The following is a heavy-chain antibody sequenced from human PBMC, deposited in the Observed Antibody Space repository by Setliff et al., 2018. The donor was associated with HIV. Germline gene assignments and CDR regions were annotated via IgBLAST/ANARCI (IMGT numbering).Heavy chain of an antibody. V-gene: IGHV1-46*01. J-gene: IGHJ4*02. Sequence: ASVKVSCKASGYAFTSYYMHWVRQAPGQGLEWMGIINPSGGSTSYAQKFQGRVTMTRDTSTSTVYMELSSLRSEDTAVYYCARDLERYDYVWGSYTPPGYYFDYWGQGTLVTVSS. CDR2: INPSGGST. D-gene: IGHD3-16*01. CDR1: GYAFTSYY. CDR3: ARDLERYDYVWGSYTPPGYYFDY.